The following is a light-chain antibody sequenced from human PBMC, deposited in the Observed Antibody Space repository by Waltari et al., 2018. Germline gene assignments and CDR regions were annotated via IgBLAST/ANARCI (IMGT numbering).Light chain of an antibody. CDR3: QQYNNRPPVT. J-gene: IGKJ4*01. V-gene: IGKV3-15*01. CDR2: GAS. Sequence: EIVMTQSPATLSVSPGERATLSCRASQSVRSNLAWYQQKPGQAPRLLIYGASSRATGIPDRFSGSGSGTEFALTISSLQSEDFAVYYCQQYNNRPPVTFGGGTQVEIK. CDR1: QSVRSN.